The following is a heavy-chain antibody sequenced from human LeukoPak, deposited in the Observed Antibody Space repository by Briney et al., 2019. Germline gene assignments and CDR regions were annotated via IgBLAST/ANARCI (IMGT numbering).Heavy chain of an antibody. CDR2: IYYSGST. CDR3: ARGNKRAVFSHYYMDV. J-gene: IGHJ6*03. Sequence: SETLSLTCTVSGGSISSYYWSWIRQPPGKGLEWIGDIYYSGSTNYNPSLKSRVTISVDTSKNQFSLKLSSVTAADTAVYYCARGNKRAVFSHYYMDVWGKGTTVTVSS. V-gene: IGHV4-59*01. CDR1: GGSISSYY. D-gene: IGHD3-9*01.